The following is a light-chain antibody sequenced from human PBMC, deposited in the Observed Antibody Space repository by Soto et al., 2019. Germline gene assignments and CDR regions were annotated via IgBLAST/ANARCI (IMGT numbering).Light chain of an antibody. CDR2: WAS. J-gene: IGKJ2*01. CDR3: HQYYSTPPYT. Sequence: DIVMTQSPDSLAVSLGERATINCKSSQSVLYSSNNKNYLAWYQQKPGQPPKLLIYWASTRESGVPDRFSGSGSGTDFTLNISSLQAEDVAVYYCHQYYSTPPYTFGQGTKLEIK. CDR1: QSVLYSSNNKNY. V-gene: IGKV4-1*01.